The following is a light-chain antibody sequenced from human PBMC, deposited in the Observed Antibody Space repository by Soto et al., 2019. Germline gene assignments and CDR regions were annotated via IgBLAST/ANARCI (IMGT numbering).Light chain of an antibody. J-gene: IGLJ2*01. CDR2: STN. V-gene: IGLV1-44*01. CDR1: SSNIGTNA. CDR3: AAWDDSLNVV. Sequence: QSVLTQPPSASGTSGQRVTISCSGSSSNIGTNAVNWYQQLPGTAPKLLIYSTNQRPSGVPDRFSGSKSGTSAPLAISGLQSEDEADYYCAAWDDSLNVVFGGGTKLTVL.